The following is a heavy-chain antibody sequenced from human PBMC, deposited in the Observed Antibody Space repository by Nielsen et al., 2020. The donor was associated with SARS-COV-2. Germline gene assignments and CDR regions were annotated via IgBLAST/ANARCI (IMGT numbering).Heavy chain of an antibody. D-gene: IGHD1-14*01. CDR3: AKGSDFTGFDS. V-gene: IGHV3-23*01. J-gene: IGHJ4*02. CDR1: GFTFRSYA. Sequence: ESLNLSRAASGFTFRSYAMHWVRQAPGKGLEWVSTCSDNDGPTYNAHSVKGRFTISRDNSNSTLFLKMNSLRVEDTALYYCAKGSDFTGFDSWGRGTLVTVSS. CDR2: CSDNDGPT.